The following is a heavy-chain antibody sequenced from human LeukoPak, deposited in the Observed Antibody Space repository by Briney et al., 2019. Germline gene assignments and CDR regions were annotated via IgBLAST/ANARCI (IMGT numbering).Heavy chain of an antibody. V-gene: IGHV4-38-2*02. CDR2: IYHSGST. D-gene: IGHD3-10*01. J-gene: IGHJ3*02. Sequence: SETLSLTCTVSGYSISSGYYWGWIRQPPGKGLEWIGSIYHSGSTYYNPSLKSRVTISVDTSKNQFSLNLSSVTAADTAVYYCARHLGGSGSHDAFDIWGQGTVVTVSS. CDR3: ARHLGGSGSHDAFDI. CDR1: GYSISSGYY.